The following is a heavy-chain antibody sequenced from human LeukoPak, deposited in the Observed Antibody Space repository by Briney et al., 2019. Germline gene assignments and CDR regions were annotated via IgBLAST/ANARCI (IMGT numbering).Heavy chain of an antibody. CDR2: ISYDGSNK. Sequence: GGSLRLSCAASGFTFSSYGMHWVRQAPGKGLEWVAVISYDGSNKSYADSVKGRFTISRDNSKNTLYLQMNSLRAEDTAVYYCAKETVTMVPAETYYYYYYGMDVWGQGTTVTVSS. V-gene: IGHV3-30*18. CDR1: GFTFSSYG. CDR3: AKETVTMVPAETYYYYYYGMDV. J-gene: IGHJ6*02. D-gene: IGHD3-10*01.